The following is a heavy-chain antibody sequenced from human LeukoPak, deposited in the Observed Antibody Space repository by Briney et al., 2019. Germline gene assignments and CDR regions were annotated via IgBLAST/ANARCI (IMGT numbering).Heavy chain of an antibody. J-gene: IGHJ4*02. CDR1: GFTFSNAW. D-gene: IGHD6-19*01. CDR3: ATGGRIAVAGTGRYYFDY. V-gene: IGHV3-15*01. Sequence: GGSLRLSCAASGFTFSNAWMSWVRQAPGKGLEWVGRIKSKTDGGTTDYAATVKGRFTISRDDSKNTLYLQMNSLKTEDTAVYYCATGGRIAVAGTGRYYFDYWGQGTLVTVSS. CDR2: IKSKTDGGTT.